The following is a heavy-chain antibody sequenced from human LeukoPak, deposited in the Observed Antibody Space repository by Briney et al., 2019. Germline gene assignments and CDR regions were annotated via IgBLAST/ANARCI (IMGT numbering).Heavy chain of an antibody. Sequence: GASVKVSCKASGYTFTGYFMHWVRQAPGQGLEWMGWINPNSGATNYAQRFQGRVTMTRDTSISTAYMELTRLRSDDTAVYYCARALMTTVTMGDYWGQGTLVTVSS. J-gene: IGHJ4*02. CDR3: ARALMTTVTMGDY. CDR1: GYTFTGYF. CDR2: INPNSGAT. D-gene: IGHD4-17*01. V-gene: IGHV1-2*02.